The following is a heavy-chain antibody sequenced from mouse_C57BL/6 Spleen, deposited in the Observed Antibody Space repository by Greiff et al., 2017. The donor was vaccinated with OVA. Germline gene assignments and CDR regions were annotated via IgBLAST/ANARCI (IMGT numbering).Heavy chain of an antibody. V-gene: IGHV1-4*01. CDR3: ARGDGSSYYAMDY. CDR2: INPSSGYT. CDR1: GYTFTSYA. D-gene: IGHD1-1*01. J-gene: IGHJ4*01. Sequence: QVQLKESGAELVRPGASVKMSCKASGYTFTSYAMPWVQQRPGQGLEWIGYINPSSGYTKYNQKFKDKATLTADNTSSTAYMQLSSLTSEDSAVYYCARGDGSSYYAMDYWGQGTSVTVSS.